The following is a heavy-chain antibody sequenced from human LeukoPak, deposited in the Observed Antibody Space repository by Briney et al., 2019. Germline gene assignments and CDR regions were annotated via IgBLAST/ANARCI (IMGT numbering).Heavy chain of an antibody. J-gene: IGHJ4*02. CDR3: AKAAVYHDSCPDS. CDR1: GFIFSTYT. V-gene: IGHV3-23*01. Sequence: PGGSLRLSCAASGFIFSTYTMNWVRPAPGKGLEWVSSISSSGGSTYYADSVKGRFTISRDNSKNTLYLQVDSLRAEDTAVYYCAKAAVYHDSCPDSWGQGTLVTVSS. D-gene: IGHD5/OR15-5a*01. CDR2: ISSSGGST.